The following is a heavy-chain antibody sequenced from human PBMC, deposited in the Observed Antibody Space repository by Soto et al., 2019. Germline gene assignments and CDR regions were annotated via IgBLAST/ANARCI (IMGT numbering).Heavy chain of an antibody. J-gene: IGHJ6*03. D-gene: IGHD2-2*01. CDR1: GLTFRTYA. Sequence: PGGSLRLPCAVSGLTFRTYAMIWVSQAPGKGLEWVSSISANGGSTYYADPAKGRFTISRDNSKNTLFLQMNSLRAEDTAVFYCGTVLPATIGENYYFYMEVWGKGTTVTLSS. V-gene: IGHV3-23*01. CDR3: GTVLPATIGENYYFYMEV. CDR2: ISANGGST.